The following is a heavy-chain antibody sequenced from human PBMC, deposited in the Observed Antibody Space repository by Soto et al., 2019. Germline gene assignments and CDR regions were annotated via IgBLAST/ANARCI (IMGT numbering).Heavy chain of an antibody. Sequence: SETLSLTCTVSGGSISSYYWSWIRQPPGKGLEWIGYIYYSGSTNYNPSLKSRVTISVDTSKNQFSLKLSSVTAADTAVYYCARARAARAVWFDPCGQGTLVTVSS. J-gene: IGHJ5*02. CDR1: GGSISSYY. D-gene: IGHD6-6*01. CDR3: ARARAARAVWFDP. CDR2: IYYSGST. V-gene: IGHV4-59*01.